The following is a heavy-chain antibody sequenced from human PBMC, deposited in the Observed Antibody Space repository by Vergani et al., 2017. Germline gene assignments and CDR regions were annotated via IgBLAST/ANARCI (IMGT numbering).Heavy chain of an antibody. CDR2: INWNGCST. CDR1: GFTFDDYG. Sequence: EVQLVESGGGVVRPGGSLRLSCAASGFTFDDYGMSWVRQAPGKGLEWVSGINWNGCSTGYADSVKGRFTISRDNAKNSLYLQMNSLRAEDTALYHCARAVGSGFSDAFDIWGQGTMVTVSS. CDR3: ARAVGSGFSDAFDI. D-gene: IGHD3-22*01. J-gene: IGHJ3*02. V-gene: IGHV3-20*01.